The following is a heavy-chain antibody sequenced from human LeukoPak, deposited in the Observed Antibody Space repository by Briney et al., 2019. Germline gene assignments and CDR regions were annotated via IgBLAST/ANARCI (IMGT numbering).Heavy chain of an antibody. CDR2: ISSSGSTI. V-gene: IGHV3-11*04. J-gene: IGHJ6*03. CDR1: GFTFSDYY. Sequence: GGSLRLSCAASGFTFSDYYMSWIRQAPGKGLEWVSYISSSGSTIYYADPVKGRFTISRDNAKNSLYLQMNSLRAEDTAVYYCARTPYDSSGYYASDYMDVWGKGTTVTVSS. CDR3: ARTPYDSSGYYASDYMDV. D-gene: IGHD3-22*01.